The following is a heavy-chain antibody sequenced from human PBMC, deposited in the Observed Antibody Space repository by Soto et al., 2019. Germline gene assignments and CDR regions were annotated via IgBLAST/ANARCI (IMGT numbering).Heavy chain of an antibody. V-gene: IGHV4-39*01. Sequence: PSETLSLTCSVSGGSVTNINYFWAWIRQSPGKGREWIANIYYTGTTFYNPSLRSRVSMTIDASKNRFSLNLSSVTASDTALYYCARHEYVSSSYDLLDVWGRGTMVTVSS. J-gene: IGHJ3*01. D-gene: IGHD3-22*01. CDR1: GGSVTNINYF. CDR2: IYYTGTT. CDR3: ARHEYVSSSYDLLDV.